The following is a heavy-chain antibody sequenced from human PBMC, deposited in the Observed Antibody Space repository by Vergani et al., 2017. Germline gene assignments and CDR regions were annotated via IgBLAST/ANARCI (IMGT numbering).Heavy chain of an antibody. CDR3: ARHPQWSSSWEYYFDY. CDR1: GYSFSSYW. J-gene: IGHJ4*02. Sequence: EVQLVQSGAEVKKPGESLKISCKGSGYSFSSYWIAWVRQMPGKGLEWMGIIYPGDSDIRYSPSFQGKVTISADKSISTAYLQWSSLKASDTAMYYCARHPQWSSSWEYYFDYWGQGSLVTVSS. V-gene: IGHV5-51*01. D-gene: IGHD6-13*01. CDR2: IYPGDSDI.